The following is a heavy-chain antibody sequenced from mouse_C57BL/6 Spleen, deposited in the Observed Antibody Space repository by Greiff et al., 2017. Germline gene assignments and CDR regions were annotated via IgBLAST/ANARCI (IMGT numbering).Heavy chain of an antibody. D-gene: IGHD2-10*01. Sequence: EVQLQESGPGLVKPSQSLSLTCSVTGYSITSGYYWNWIRQFPGNKLEWMGYISYDGSNNYNPSLKNRISITRDTSKNQFFLKLNSVTTEDTATYYCASLLPLKNWYFDVWGTGTTVTVSS. CDR3: ASLLPLKNWYFDV. CDR2: ISYDGSN. V-gene: IGHV3-6*01. CDR1: GYSITSGYY. J-gene: IGHJ1*03.